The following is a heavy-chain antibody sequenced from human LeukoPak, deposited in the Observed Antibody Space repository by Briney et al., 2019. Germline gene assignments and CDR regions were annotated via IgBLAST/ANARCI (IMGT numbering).Heavy chain of an antibody. V-gene: IGHV4-59*01. J-gene: IGHJ6*02. CDR1: GGSISSDY. D-gene: IGHD6-6*01. Sequence: SETLSLTCTVSGGSISSDYWSWIRQPPGNGLEWIGYIYYSGSTNYNPSLKSRVTISVDTSKNQFSLKLNSVTAADTAVYYCARDRSTSSYYVMDVWGQGTTVTVSS. CDR2: IYYSGST. CDR3: ARDRSTSSYYVMDV.